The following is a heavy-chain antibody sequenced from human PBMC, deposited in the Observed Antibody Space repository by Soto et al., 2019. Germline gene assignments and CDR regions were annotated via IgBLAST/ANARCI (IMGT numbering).Heavy chain of an antibody. CDR1: GGSFSGYY. V-gene: IGHV4-34*01. J-gene: IGHJ6*02. Sequence: SETLSLTCAVYGGSFSGYYWSWIRQPLGKGLEWIGEINHSGSTNYNPSLKSRVTISVDTSKNQFSLKLSSVTAADTAVYYCARVNGRYSSSSQSYYYYYGMDVWGQGTTVTV. D-gene: IGHD6-6*01. CDR2: INHSGST. CDR3: ARVNGRYSSSSQSYYYYYGMDV.